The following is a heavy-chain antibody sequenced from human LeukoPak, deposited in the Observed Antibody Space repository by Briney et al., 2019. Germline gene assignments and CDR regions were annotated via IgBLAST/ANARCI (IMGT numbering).Heavy chain of an antibody. D-gene: IGHD3-9*01. V-gene: IGHV3-30*04. Sequence: PGGTLRLSCAASGFTFTRYAMYWVRQAPGKGLEWVALISYDGRNKYYADSVKGRFTISRDNSKNTVYLQMNSPRAEDTAVYYCARVGGDILSGHRTGYYYAMDVWGQGTTVTVSS. J-gene: IGHJ6*02. CDR2: ISYDGRNK. CDR1: GFTFTRYA. CDR3: ARVGGDILSGHRTGYYYAMDV.